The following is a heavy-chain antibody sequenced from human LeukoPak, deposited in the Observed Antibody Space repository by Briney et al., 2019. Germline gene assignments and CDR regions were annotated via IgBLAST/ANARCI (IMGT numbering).Heavy chain of an antibody. Sequence: PGRSLRLSCAASGFTFNSFGMHWVRQAPGKGLEWVAVISYDGSNKYFADSVKGRFTISRDNSKNTLYLQMNSLRAEDTAVYYCAKDYDSSGWAAFDIWGQGTMVTLSS. CDR1: GFTFNSFG. CDR2: ISYDGSNK. CDR3: AKDYDSSGWAAFDI. J-gene: IGHJ3*02. V-gene: IGHV3-30*18. D-gene: IGHD3-22*01.